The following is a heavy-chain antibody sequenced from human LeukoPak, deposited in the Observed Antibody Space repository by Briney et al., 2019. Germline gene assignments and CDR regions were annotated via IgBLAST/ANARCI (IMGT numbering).Heavy chain of an antibody. CDR3: ARDRGQYYYDSSGYLNY. J-gene: IGHJ4*02. D-gene: IGHD3-22*01. V-gene: IGHV3-74*01. CDR1: GFTFSSYA. Sequence: GGSLRLSCAASGFTFSSYAMSWVRQAPGKGLVWVSRINSDGSSTSYADSVKGRFTISRDNAKNTLYPQMNSLRAEDTAVYYCARDRGQYYYDSSGYLNYWGQGTLVTVSS. CDR2: INSDGSST.